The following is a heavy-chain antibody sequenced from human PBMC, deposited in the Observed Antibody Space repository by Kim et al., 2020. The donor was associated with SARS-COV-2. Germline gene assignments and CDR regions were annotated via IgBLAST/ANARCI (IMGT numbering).Heavy chain of an antibody. J-gene: IGHJ4*03. Sequence: GGSLRLSCAASGFTFSSYAMSWVRQAPGKGLEWVSTISGSGDSTYNGDSVQGRFTISRDNSKNTLHLQMSSRRAEDTAVYFCAKGRGYCTGGSCYSDYWG. D-gene: IGHD2-8*02. CDR3: AKGRGYCTGGSCYSDY. CDR1: GFTFSSYA. V-gene: IGHV3-23*01. CDR2: ISGSGDST.